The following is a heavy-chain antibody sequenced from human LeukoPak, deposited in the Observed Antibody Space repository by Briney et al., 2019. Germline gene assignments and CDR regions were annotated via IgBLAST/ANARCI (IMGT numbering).Heavy chain of an antibody. D-gene: IGHD6-13*01. V-gene: IGHV3-20*04. CDR2: INWNGGST. CDR1: GFTFDDYG. CDR3: ARDRGNLAAAGTWYYYYYMDV. Sequence: RPGGSLRLSCAASGFTFDDYGMSWVRQAPGKGLEWVSGINWNGGSTGYADSVKGRFAISRDNAKNSLYLQMNSLRAEDTALYYCARDRGNLAAAGTWYYYYYMDVSGKGTTVTVSS. J-gene: IGHJ6*03.